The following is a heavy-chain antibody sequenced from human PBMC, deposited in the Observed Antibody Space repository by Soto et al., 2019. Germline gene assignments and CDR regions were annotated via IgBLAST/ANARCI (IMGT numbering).Heavy chain of an antibody. CDR3: ARDLAYGIPDY. J-gene: IGHJ4*02. V-gene: IGHV1-3*01. CDR2: INAGNGNT. D-gene: IGHD2-21*01. Sequence: QVPLVQSGAEVKKPGASVKVSCKASGYTFTSYAMHWVRQAPGQRLEWMGWINAGNGNTKYSQNFQGRVTITRDTSASTAYMELSSLRSEDTAVYYCARDLAYGIPDYWGQGTLVTVSS. CDR1: GYTFTSYA.